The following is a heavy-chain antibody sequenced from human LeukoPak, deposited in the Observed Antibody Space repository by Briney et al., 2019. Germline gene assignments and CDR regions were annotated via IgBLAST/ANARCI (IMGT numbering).Heavy chain of an antibody. CDR1: GGSISSSNW. CDR3: ARDKGGGNYFDY. D-gene: IGHD3-16*01. Sequence: PSETLSLTCAVSGGSISSSNWWSWVRQPPGKGLEWIGEIYHSRSTNYNPSLKSRVTISVDKSKNQFSLKLSSVTAADTAVYYCARDKGGGNYFDYWGQGTLVTVSS. V-gene: IGHV4-4*02. J-gene: IGHJ4*02. CDR2: IYHSRST.